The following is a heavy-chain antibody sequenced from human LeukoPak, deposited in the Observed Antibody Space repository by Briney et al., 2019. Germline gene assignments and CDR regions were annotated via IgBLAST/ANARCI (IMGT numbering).Heavy chain of an antibody. Sequence: SETLSLTCTVSGGSISSSSYYWGWIRQPPGKGLEWIGSIYYSGSTYYNPSLKSRVTISVDTSKNQFSLKLSSVTAADTAVYYCARGGYYDFWSGLNWFDPWGQGTLVTVSS. CDR2: IYYSGST. D-gene: IGHD3-3*01. V-gene: IGHV4-39*01. CDR3: ARGGYYDFWSGLNWFDP. J-gene: IGHJ5*02. CDR1: GGSISSSSYY.